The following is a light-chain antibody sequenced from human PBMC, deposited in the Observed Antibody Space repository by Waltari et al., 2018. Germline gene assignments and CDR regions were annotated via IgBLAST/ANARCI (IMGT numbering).Light chain of an antibody. CDR3: QKYGTRPAK. CDR2: DAS. Sequence: EIVLTQSPASLSLSPGDRATLSCRASQIVGRTLAWYQQRPGQAPRLLIYDASSRAKGMPERFSGSGSGKDFSLTIRRWEPEDYAVYYCQKYGTRPAKFGQGTKVEVK. J-gene: IGKJ1*01. CDR1: QIVGRT. V-gene: IGKV3-20*01.